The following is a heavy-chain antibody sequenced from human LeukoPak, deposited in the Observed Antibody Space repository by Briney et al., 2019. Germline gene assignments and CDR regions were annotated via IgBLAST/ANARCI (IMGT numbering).Heavy chain of an antibody. Sequence: PSETLSLTCTVSGGSISSSSYYWGWIRQPPGKGLEWIGSIYYSGSTYYNPSLKSRVTISVDTSKNQFSLKLSSVTAADTAVYYCARDRRTIVAAGYDYWGQRTLVTVSS. CDR1: GGSISSSSYY. CDR3: ARDRRTIVAAGYDY. J-gene: IGHJ4*02. V-gene: IGHV4-39*07. CDR2: IYYSGST. D-gene: IGHD6-13*01.